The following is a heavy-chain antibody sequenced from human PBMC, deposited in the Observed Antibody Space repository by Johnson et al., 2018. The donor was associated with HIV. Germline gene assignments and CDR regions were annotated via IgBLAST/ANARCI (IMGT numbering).Heavy chain of an antibody. CDR3: ATRDPTYRPGAFDL. CDR2: ISSSGSTI. CDR1: GFTFSSYA. J-gene: IGHJ3*01. V-gene: IGHV3-48*04. Sequence: EQLVESGGGVVQPGRSLRLSCAASGFTFSSYAMHWVRQAPGKGLEWVSYISSSGSTIYYADSVKGRFIISRDNAKNSLYLQMNSLRAEDTAVYYCATRDPTYRPGAFDLWGQGTMVSVSS. D-gene: IGHD1-14*01.